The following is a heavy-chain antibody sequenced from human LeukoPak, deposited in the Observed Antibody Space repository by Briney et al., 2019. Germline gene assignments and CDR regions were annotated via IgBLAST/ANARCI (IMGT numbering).Heavy chain of an antibody. D-gene: IGHD6-19*01. CDR3: AILRIAVAGAY. Sequence: GGSLRLSCAASGFTFSSYSMSWVRQAPGKGLEWVSAISGSGGSTYYADSVKGRFTISRDNSKNTLYLQMNSLRAEDTAVYYCAILRIAVAGAYWGQGTLVTVSS. J-gene: IGHJ4*02. CDR2: ISGSGGST. V-gene: IGHV3-23*01. CDR1: GFTFSSYS.